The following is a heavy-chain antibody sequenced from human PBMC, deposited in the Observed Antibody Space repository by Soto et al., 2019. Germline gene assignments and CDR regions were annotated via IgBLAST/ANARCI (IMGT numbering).Heavy chain of an antibody. CDR1: GGSISSYY. CDR2: IYYSGST. Sequence: KPSETLSLTCTLSGGSISSYYWSWIRQPPGKGLEWIGYIYYSGSTNYNPSLKSRVTISVDTSKNQFSLKLSSVTAADTAVYYCARVFYDFWTDPWGQGTLVTVSS. D-gene: IGHD3-3*01. V-gene: IGHV4-59*01. CDR3: ARVFYDFWTDP. J-gene: IGHJ5*02.